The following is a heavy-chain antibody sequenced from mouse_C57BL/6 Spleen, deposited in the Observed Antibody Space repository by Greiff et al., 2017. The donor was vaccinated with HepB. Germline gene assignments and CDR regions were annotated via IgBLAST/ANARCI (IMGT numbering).Heavy chain of an antibody. CDR2: IDPANGNT. V-gene: IGHV14-3*01. D-gene: IGHD2-4*01. Sequence: EVKLVESVAELVRPGASVKLSCTASGFNIKNTYMHWVKQRPEQGLEWIGRIDPANGNTKYAPKFQGKATITADTSSNTAYLQLSSLTSEDTAIYYCARAYYDAYYFDYWGQGTTLTVSS. J-gene: IGHJ2*01. CDR1: GFNIKNTY. CDR3: ARAYYDAYYFDY.